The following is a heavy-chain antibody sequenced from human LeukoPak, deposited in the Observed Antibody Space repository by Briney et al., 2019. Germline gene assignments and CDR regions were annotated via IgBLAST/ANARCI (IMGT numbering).Heavy chain of an antibody. CDR3: ARVRPYSETNYDPYYYYVDV. V-gene: IGHV3-48*03. Sequence: PGGSLRLSCAVSGFTFSSFEMNWVRQAPGKGQEWLSYISGCGSTKYYADSVKGRFTISRDNAKNSLFLQLNSLRAEDTALYYSARVRPYSETNYDPYYYYVDVWGKGTTVTVSS. CDR1: GFTFSSFE. J-gene: IGHJ6*03. CDR2: ISGCGSTK. D-gene: IGHD3-10*01.